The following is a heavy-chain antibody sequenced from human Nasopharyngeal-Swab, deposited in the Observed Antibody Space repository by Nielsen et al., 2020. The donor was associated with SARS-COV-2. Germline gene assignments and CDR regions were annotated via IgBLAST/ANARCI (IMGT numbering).Heavy chain of an antibody. CDR3: ARGGSGTLRGYQYAMDV. Sequence: GESLKISCAASGFTFSSYSMNWVRQAPGKGLEWVSSISSSSSYIYYADSVKGRFTISRDNAKNSLYLQMNGLKTEDTAVYYCARGGSGTLRGYQYAMDVWGQGTTVTVSS. CDR2: ISSSSSYI. J-gene: IGHJ6*02. V-gene: IGHV3-21*04. D-gene: IGHD3-10*01. CDR1: GFTFSSYS.